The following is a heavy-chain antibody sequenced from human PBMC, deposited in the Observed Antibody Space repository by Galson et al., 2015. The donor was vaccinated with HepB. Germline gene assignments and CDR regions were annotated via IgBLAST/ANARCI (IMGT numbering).Heavy chain of an antibody. Sequence: SLRLSCAASGFTFNIAWMSWVRQAPGKGLEWVGRIKSKDYGGSTDYAAPVKGRFTISRDDSKNTLYLQMNSLKTEDTAVYYCTTDPHGNSGFDHWGRGTLVTVSS. D-gene: IGHD4-23*01. CDR1: GFTFNIAW. CDR2: IKSKDYGGST. CDR3: TTDPHGNSGFDH. V-gene: IGHV3-15*01. J-gene: IGHJ4*02.